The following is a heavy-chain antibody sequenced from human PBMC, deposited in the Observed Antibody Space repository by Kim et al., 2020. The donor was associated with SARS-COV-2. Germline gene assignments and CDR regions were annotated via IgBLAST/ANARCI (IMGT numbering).Heavy chain of an antibody. V-gene: IGHV2-5*02. CDR2: IYWDDDK. CDR3: AHTPSGSGSYYTTNWFDP. Sequence: SGPTLVNPTQTLTLTCTFSGFSLSTSGVGVGWIRQPPGKALEWLALIYWDDDKRYSPSLKSRLTITKDTSKNQVVLTMTNMDPVDTATYYCAHTPSGSGSYYTTNWFDPWGQGTLVTVSS. D-gene: IGHD3-10*01. J-gene: IGHJ5*02. CDR1: GFSLSTSGVG.